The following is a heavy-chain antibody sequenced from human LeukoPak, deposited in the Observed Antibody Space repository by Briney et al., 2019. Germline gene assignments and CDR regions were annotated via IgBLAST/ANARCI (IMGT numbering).Heavy chain of an antibody. CDR2: ISSSGSTI. D-gene: IGHD5-24*01. Sequence: GGSLRLSCAASGFTFSDYYMSWIRQAPGKGLEWVSYISSSGSTIYYADSVKGRFTISRDNAKNSLYLQMNSLRAEDAAVYYCARGGRWLQPNWFDPWGQGTLVTVSS. V-gene: IGHV3-11*01. CDR3: ARGGRWLQPNWFDP. CDR1: GFTFSDYY. J-gene: IGHJ5*02.